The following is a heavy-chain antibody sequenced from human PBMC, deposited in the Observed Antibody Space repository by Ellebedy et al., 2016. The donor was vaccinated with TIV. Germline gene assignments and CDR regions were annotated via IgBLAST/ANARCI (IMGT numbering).Heavy chain of an antibody. V-gene: IGHV4-59*08. CDR1: GGSISSYY. CDR2: IYYTGRT. CDR3: AGRYSSGWYMDDY. J-gene: IGHJ4*02. Sequence: MPSETLSLTCTVSGGSISSYYWSWIRQPPGKGLEWIGDIYYTGRTNYNPSLKSRVTISVDTSKNQFALNLTSVTAADTAVDYCAGRYSSGWYMDDYWGQGTLVTVSS. D-gene: IGHD6-19*01.